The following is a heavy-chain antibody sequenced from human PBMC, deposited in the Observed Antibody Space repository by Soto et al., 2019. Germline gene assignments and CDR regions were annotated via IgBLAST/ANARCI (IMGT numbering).Heavy chain of an antibody. CDR1: GFTFDDYA. V-gene: IGHV3-9*01. CDR3: ATAVGSYGNSDY. D-gene: IGHD5-18*01. Sequence: EVQLVESGGGLVQPGRSLRLSCAASGFTFDDYAMHWVRQAPGKGLEWVSGISWNSGSIGYADSVKGRFTISRDNAKNTMNLQMNSLRAEDTALYYCATAVGSYGNSDYWGQGTLVTVSS. J-gene: IGHJ4*02. CDR2: ISWNSGSI.